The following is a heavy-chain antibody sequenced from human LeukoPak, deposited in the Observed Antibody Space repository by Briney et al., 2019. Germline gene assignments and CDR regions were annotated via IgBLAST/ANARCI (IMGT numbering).Heavy chain of an antibody. CDR1: GGSISSGDYY. CDR2: IYYSGST. Sequence: SETLSLTCTVSGGSISSGDYYWSWIRQPPGKGLEWIGNIYYSGSTYYNPSLKSRVTISIDTSNNQFSLKLSSVTAPDTAVYYCAREASLRNYFDYWGREPWSPSPQ. V-gene: IGHV4-30-4*01. CDR3: AREASLRNYFDY. D-gene: IGHD1-14*01. J-gene: IGHJ4*02.